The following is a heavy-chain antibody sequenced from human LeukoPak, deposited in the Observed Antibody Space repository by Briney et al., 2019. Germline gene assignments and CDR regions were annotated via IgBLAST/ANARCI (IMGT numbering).Heavy chain of an antibody. CDR2: IYHGGTT. CDR3: ATTTVTPNGDAFDI. V-gene: IGHV4-4*02. J-gene: IGHJ3*02. D-gene: IGHD4-17*01. CDR1: GDSISSSNW. Sequence: PSETLSLTCAVFGDSISSSNWWSWVRQPPGKGLEWIGEIYHGGTTNYNPSLKGRVTISIDKSKNHFSLNLSSVSAADTAVYYCATTTVTPNGDAFDIWGQGTLVTVSS.